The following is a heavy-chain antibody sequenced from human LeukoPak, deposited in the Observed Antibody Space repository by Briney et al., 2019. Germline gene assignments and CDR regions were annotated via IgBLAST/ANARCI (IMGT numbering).Heavy chain of an antibody. CDR1: GGTFSNYD. CDR2: IIPIFGTA. D-gene: IGHD3-10*01. Sequence: ASVEVSCKASGGTFSNYDISWVRQAPGQGLEWMGGIIPIFGTANYAQKFQGRVTITADESTSTAYMELSSLRSEDTAVYYCASASRITMLRGANDYWGQGTLVTVSS. J-gene: IGHJ4*02. CDR3: ASASRITMLRGANDY. V-gene: IGHV1-69*13.